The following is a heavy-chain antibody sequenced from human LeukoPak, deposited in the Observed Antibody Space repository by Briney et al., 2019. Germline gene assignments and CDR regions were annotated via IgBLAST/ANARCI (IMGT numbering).Heavy chain of an antibody. CDR1: GYTFTNYY. CDR2: INPSGGIT. Sequence: ASVKVSFKASGYTFTNYYMHWVRQAPRQGLEWMGIINPSGGITHYAQNFQGRVTLTRDTSTSTVYMEVSSLISEDTAVYYCARGLVDTAMVTRRIDYWGQGTQVTVPS. J-gene: IGHJ4*02. V-gene: IGHV1-46*01. D-gene: IGHD5-18*01. CDR3: ARGLVDTAMVTRRIDY.